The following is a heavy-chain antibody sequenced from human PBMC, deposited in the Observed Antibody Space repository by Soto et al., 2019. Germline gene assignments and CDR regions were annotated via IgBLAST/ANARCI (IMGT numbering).Heavy chain of an antibody. CDR3: ARGFSGGYYDSSGSVFFDY. Sequence: SETLSLTCTVSGGSISSGYYYWGWIRQPPGKGLEWIGNFYYGGSTDYNPSLKSRVTISVDTSKNQFSLRLRSVTAADTAIYYCARGFSGGYYDSSGSVFFDYWGQGTLVTVSS. CDR1: GGSISSGYYY. V-gene: IGHV4-39*01. J-gene: IGHJ4*02. D-gene: IGHD3-22*01. CDR2: FYYGGST.